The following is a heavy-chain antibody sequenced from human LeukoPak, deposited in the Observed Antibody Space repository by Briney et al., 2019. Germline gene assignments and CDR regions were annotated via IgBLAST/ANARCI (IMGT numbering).Heavy chain of an antibody. V-gene: IGHV1-2*02. Sequence: ASVKVSCKASGYTFTGYYMHWVRQVPGQGLEWMGWIKPNSGGTKYAQKFQGRVPMTRDTSITTAYMELSRLRSDDTAVYYCARAGHYDFNWFDPWGQGALVSVSS. J-gene: IGHJ5*02. CDR3: ARAGHYDFNWFDP. D-gene: IGHD2/OR15-2a*01. CDR1: GYTFTGYY. CDR2: IKPNSGGT.